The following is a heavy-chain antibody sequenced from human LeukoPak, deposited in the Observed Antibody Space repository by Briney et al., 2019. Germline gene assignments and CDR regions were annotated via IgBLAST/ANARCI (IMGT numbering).Heavy chain of an antibody. CDR1: GFTFSSYG. V-gene: IGHV3-33*06. D-gene: IGHD3-22*01. CDR2: IWYDGSNK. J-gene: IGHJ4*02. CDR3: AKDRSDSSGYPLDY. Sequence: GGSLRLSCAASGFTFSSYGMHWVRQAPGKGLEWVAVIWYDGSNKYYADSVKGRFTISRDSSKNTLYLQMNSLRAEDTAVYYCAKDRSDSSGYPLDYWGQGTLVTVSS.